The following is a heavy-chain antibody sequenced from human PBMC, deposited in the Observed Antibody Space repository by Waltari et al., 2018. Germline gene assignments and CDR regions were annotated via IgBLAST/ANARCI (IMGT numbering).Heavy chain of an antibody. J-gene: IGHJ4*02. CDR3: ACTRIQGGIFDY. CDR2: IYHSGGT. Sequence: QGQAAEAGPGLGKASGDPVPPRRVPGYSISRGYLRGRDRQPPGKGLEWIGSIYHSGGTYYNPSLKSRVTISVDTSKNQFSLKLSSVTAADTAVYYCACTRIQGGIFDYWGQGTLVTVSS. V-gene: IGHV4-38-2*01. D-gene: IGHD5-18*01. CDR1: GYSISRGYL.